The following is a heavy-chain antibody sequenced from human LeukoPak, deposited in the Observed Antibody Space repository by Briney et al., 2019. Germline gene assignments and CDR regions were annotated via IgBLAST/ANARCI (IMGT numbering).Heavy chain of an antibody. D-gene: IGHD1-20*01. CDR2: IRYDGSNK. CDR3: AKDYGITGTGGAWLDP. CDR1: GFAFSRYG. J-gene: IGHJ5*02. V-gene: IGHV3-30*02. Sequence: PGGPLRLSCAASGFAFSRYGMHWVRQAPGKGLEWVAFIRYDGSNKNHADSVKGRFTISRDNSKNMLYLQMNSLRPEDTSVYYCAKDYGITGTGGAWLDPWGQGTLVTVSS.